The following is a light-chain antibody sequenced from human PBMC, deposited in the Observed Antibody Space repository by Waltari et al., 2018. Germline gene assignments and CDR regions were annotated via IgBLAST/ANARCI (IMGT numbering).Light chain of an antibody. CDR3: QQSYVTPRT. CDR2: WAS. Sequence: DIVMTQFPDSLAGSLGERATINCKSSQSVLSSSNNKNYLAWYQQKPGQPPKLLIYWASTRESGVPDRFSGSGSGTDFTLTISSLQPEDFATYYCQQSYVTPRTFGQGTKLDIK. V-gene: IGKV4-1*01. J-gene: IGKJ2*01. CDR1: QSVLSSSNNKNY.